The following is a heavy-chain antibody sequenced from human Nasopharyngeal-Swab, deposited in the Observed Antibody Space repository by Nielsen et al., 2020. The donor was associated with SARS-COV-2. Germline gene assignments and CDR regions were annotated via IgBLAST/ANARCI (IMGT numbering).Heavy chain of an antibody. CDR1: GGSISSGGYY. Sequence: SETLSLTCTVSGGSISSGGYYWSWIRQHPGKGLEWIGYIYYSGSTYYNPSLKSRVTISVDTSKNQFSLKLSSVTAADTAVYYCARTLLYSSSWYPNSYYFDCWGQGTLVTVSS. D-gene: IGHD6-13*01. V-gene: IGHV4-31*03. CDR3: ARTLLYSSSWYPNSYYFDC. CDR2: IYYSGST. J-gene: IGHJ4*02.